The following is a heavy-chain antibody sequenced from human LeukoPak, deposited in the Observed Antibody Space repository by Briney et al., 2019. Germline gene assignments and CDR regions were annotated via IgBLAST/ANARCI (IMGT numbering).Heavy chain of an antibody. CDR2: INWNGGST. V-gene: IGHV3-20*04. Sequence: PGGSLRLSCAASGFTFDDYGMSWVRQAPGKGLEWVSGINWNGGSTGYADSVKDRFTISRDNAKNSLYLQMNSLRAEDTAFYYCARDLGGSYDYVWGSFDYWGQGTLVTVSS. J-gene: IGHJ4*02. D-gene: IGHD3-16*01. CDR1: GFTFDDYG. CDR3: ARDLGGSYDYVWGSFDY.